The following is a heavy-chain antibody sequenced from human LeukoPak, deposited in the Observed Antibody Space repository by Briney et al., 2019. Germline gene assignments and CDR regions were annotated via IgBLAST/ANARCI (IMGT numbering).Heavy chain of an antibody. CDR1: GGSFSGYY. CDR3: AIVAAAGTH. V-gene: IGHV4-34*01. J-gene: IGHJ4*02. Sequence: SETLSLTCAVYGGSFSGYYWSWIRQPPGKGLEWIGSIYYSGSTYYNPSLKSRVTISVDTSKNQFSLKLSSVTAADTAVYYCAIVAAAGTHWGQGTLVTVSS. D-gene: IGHD6-13*01. CDR2: IYYSGST.